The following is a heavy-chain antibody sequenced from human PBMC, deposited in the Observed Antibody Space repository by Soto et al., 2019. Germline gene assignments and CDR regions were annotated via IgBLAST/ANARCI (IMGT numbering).Heavy chain of an antibody. CDR3: AREGYSSYGRDYYYGMDV. CDR1: GDSVSSNSAA. Sequence: PSQTLSLTCHISGDSVSSNSAAWNWSRQSPLRGLEWLGRTYYRSKWYNDYAVSVKSRITINPDTSKNQFSLQLNSVTPEDTAVYYCAREGYSSYGRDYYYGMDVWGQGTTVTVSS. CDR2: TYYRSKWYN. D-gene: IGHD6-13*01. J-gene: IGHJ6*02. V-gene: IGHV6-1*01.